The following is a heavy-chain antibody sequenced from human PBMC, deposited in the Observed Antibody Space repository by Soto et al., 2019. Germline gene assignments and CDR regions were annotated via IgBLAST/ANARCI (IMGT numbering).Heavy chain of an antibody. CDR1: GGTFRTHA. V-gene: IGHV1-69*01. D-gene: IGHD3-16*01. Sequence: QVQLVQSGAEVKKTGSSVRVSCKTSGGTFRTHAISWVRQAPEQGLEWMGGIIPLLGTPNYAQRFQGRVAITADESTSTAYMELRSVRSEDTAVYYCARLLGGDDNNPEAYWGQGTQVTVSS. J-gene: IGHJ4*02. CDR3: ARLLGGDDNNPEAY. CDR2: IIPLLGTP.